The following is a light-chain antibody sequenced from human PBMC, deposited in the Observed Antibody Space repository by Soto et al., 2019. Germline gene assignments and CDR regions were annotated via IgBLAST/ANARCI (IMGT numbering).Light chain of an antibody. Sequence: DIPLTQSPSFLSPSIGESVTITCPASQVISTSLAWYQVKPGKAPKLLIYAASTLESGVPSRFSATVSGTEFSLTITSLQPEDFATYYCQQLFDSPITFGQGTRLEIK. V-gene: IGKV1-9*01. J-gene: IGKJ5*01. CDR1: QVISTS. CDR2: AAS. CDR3: QQLFDSPIT.